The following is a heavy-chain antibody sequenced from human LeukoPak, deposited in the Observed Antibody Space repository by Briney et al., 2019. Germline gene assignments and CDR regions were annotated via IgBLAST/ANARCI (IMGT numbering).Heavy chain of an antibody. J-gene: IGHJ3*02. Sequence: ASVKVSCKASGYTFTSYDINWVRQATGQGLEWMGWMNPNSGNTGYAQKSQGRVTMTRNTSISTAYMELSSLRSEDTAVYYCARGYPPWRFRLRKLLDIWGQGTMVTVSS. CDR3: ARGYPPWRFRLRKLLDI. CDR1: GYTFTSYD. CDR2: MNPNSGNT. D-gene: IGHD5-12*01. V-gene: IGHV1-8*01.